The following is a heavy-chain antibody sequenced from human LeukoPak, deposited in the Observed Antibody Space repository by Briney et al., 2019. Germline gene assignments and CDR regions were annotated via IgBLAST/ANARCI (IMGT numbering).Heavy chain of an antibody. J-gene: IGHJ4*02. D-gene: IGHD2-21*02. CDR2: IYYSGST. CDR3: ARTIVVVTAILYYFDY. CDR1: GFTFSSYW. V-gene: IGHV4-39*01. Sequence: GSLRLSCAASGFTFSSYWMSWVRQAPGKGLEWIGSIYYSGSTYYNPSLKSRVTISVDTSKNQFSLKLSSVTAADTAVYYCARTIVVVTAILYYFDYWGQGTLVTVSS.